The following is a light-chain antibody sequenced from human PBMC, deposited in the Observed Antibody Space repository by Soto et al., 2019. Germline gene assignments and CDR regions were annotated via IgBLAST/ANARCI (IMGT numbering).Light chain of an antibody. V-gene: IGLV3-1*01. CDR2: QDS. CDR3: QAWDSSTAKVV. J-gene: IGLJ2*01. Sequence: SSELTQPPSVSVSPGQTASITCSGAKLGDKYACWYQQKPGQSPVLVIYQDSKRPSGIPERFSGSNSGNTATLTISGTQAMDEADYYCQAWDSSTAKVVFGGGTKLTVL. CDR1: KLGDKY.